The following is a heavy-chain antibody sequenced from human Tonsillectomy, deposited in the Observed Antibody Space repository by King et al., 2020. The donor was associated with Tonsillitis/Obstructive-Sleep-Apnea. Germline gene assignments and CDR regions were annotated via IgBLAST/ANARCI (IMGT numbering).Heavy chain of an antibody. CDR3: ARDLRPYCINGVCHSFSY. CDR2: XXSXXSXX. Sequence: VQLVESGGGVVQPXRSLRLSCAASGFTFSSYAMYWVXXAPGKGXXXVXXXXSXXSXXYXXXXXXGRFPISRDXSKNTLYLQMNSLRVEDTAVYYCARDLRPYCINGVCHSFSYWGQGTLVTVSS. V-gene: IGHV3-30*01. D-gene: IGHD2-8*01. CDR1: GFTFSSYA. J-gene: IGHJ4*02.